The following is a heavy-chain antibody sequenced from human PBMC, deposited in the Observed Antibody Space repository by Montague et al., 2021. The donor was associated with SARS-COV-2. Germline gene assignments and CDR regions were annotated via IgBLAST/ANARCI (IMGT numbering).Heavy chain of an antibody. V-gene: IGHV4-34*01. Sequence: SETLSLTCAVYSGSFSDYYWTWIRQSPGKGLEWIGEINHTGSATYNPSLKGRATLSRDTSENQFSLKWQSLTPADTAVYYCARGPVTIAGVLIFIPAAEHLEGWGPGTSVAVSS. CDR1: SGSFSDYY. CDR3: ARGPVTIAGVLIFIPAAEHLEG. J-gene: IGHJ3*01. D-gene: IGHD3-3*01. CDR2: INHTGSA.